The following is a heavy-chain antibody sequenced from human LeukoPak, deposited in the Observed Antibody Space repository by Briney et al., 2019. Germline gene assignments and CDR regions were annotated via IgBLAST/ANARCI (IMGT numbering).Heavy chain of an antibody. V-gene: IGHV1-69*13. CDR3: ARDQEVRGVIFYYGMDV. J-gene: IGHJ6*02. CDR1: GGTFISYA. CDR2: IIPIFGTA. Sequence: ASVKVSCKASGGTFISYAISWVRQAPGQGLEWMGGIIPIFGTANYAQKFQGRVTITADESTSTAYMELSSLRSEDTAVYYSARDQEVRGVIFYYGMDVWGQGTTVTVSS. D-gene: IGHD3-10*01.